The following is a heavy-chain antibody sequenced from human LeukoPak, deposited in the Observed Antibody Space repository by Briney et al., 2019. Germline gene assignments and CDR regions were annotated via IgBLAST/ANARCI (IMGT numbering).Heavy chain of an antibody. CDR3: VRDFMAIGGTTGYLHY. V-gene: IGHV3-21*04. CDR2: ISRNSRHV. CDR1: GFTFSDYS. Sequence: PGGSLRLSCAASGFTFSDYSMNWVRQAPGKGLEWVSSISRNSRHVYYGGSVWGRFTISRDDARNSLFLEMNSLRAEDMAVYYCVRDFMAIGGTTGYLHYWGQGTLVTVSS. D-gene: IGHD3-3*01. J-gene: IGHJ1*01.